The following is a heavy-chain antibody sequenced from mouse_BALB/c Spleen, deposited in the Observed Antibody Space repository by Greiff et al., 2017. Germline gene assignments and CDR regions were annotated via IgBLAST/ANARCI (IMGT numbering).Heavy chain of an antibody. CDR3: ARDNYGNHY. CDR2: IDPANGNT. V-gene: IGHV14-3*02. D-gene: IGHD2-1*01. Sequence: EVKLVESGAELVKPGASVKLSCTASGFNIKDTYMHWVKQRPEQGLEWIGRIDPANGNTKYDPKFQGKATITADTSSNTAYLQLSSLTSEDTAVYYCARDNYGNHYWGQGTTLTVSS. J-gene: IGHJ2*01. CDR1: GFNIKDTY.